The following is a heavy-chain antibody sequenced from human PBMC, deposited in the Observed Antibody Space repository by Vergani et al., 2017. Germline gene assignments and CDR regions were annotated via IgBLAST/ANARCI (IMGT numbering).Heavy chain of an antibody. CDR2: ISSSGSTI. CDR1: GFTFSSYE. J-gene: IGHJ4*02. CDR3: ATIYYFWGGLRELSFDY. D-gene: IGHD3-3*01. Sequence: EVQLVESGGGLVQPGGSLRLSCAASGFTFSSYEMNWVRQAPGKGLEWVSYISSSGSTIYYADSVKGRFTISRDNAKNSLYLQMNSLRAEDTAVYYCATIYYFWGGLRELSFDYWGQGTLVTVSS. V-gene: IGHV3-48*03.